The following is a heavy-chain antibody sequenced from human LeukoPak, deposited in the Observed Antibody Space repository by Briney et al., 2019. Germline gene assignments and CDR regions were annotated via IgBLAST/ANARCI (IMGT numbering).Heavy chain of an antibody. CDR2: ISGSGGST. Sequence: GGSLRLSCAASGFTFSSYGMSWFRQAPGKGLERVSAISGSGGSTYYADSVKGRFTISRDNSKNTLYLQMNSLRAEDTAVYYCARDLLRVAVAHQTFDPWGQGTLVTVSS. CDR1: GFTFSSYG. CDR3: ARDLLRVAVAHQTFDP. J-gene: IGHJ5*02. D-gene: IGHD6-19*01. V-gene: IGHV3-23*01.